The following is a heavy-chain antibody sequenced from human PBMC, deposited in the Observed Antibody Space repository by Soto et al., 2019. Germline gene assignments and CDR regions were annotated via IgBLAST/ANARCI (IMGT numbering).Heavy chain of an antibody. CDR1: GYSISLGYY. J-gene: IGHJ5*02. Sequence: SETLSLICAVSGYSISLGYYWGWIRQPPGKGLEWIGSIYHSGNTYYNPSLKSRVSISLDTSKNHFSLELTSVTAADTAVYYCARVGPWVPYYYDSSPYTFENWFDPWGQGTLVTVSS. CDR3: ARVGPWVPYYYDSSPYTFENWFDP. CDR2: IYHSGNT. D-gene: IGHD3-22*01. V-gene: IGHV4-38-2*01.